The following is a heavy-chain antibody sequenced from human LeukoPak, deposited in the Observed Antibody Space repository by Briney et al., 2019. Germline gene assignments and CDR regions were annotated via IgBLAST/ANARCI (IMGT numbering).Heavy chain of an antibody. CDR2: INPNSGGT. Sequence: ASVKVSCKASGYTFTGYYMHWVRQAPGQGLEWMGWINPNSGGTNYAQKFQGRVTMTRGTSISTAYMELSRLRSDDTAVYYCEAVDTAMGNLDYWGQGTLVTVSS. CDR3: EAVDTAMGNLDY. J-gene: IGHJ4*02. CDR1: GYTFTGYY. V-gene: IGHV1-2*02. D-gene: IGHD5-18*01.